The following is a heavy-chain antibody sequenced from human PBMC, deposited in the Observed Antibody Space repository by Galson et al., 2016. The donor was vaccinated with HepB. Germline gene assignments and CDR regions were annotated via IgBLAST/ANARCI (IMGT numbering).Heavy chain of an antibody. CDR1: GFAFSEYY. CDR2: IHSSGSSM. Sequence: SLRLSCAASGFAFSEYYMSWIRQAPGKGLEWVPYIHSSGSSMYYADSVKGRFTISRDNAKNSLYLQMNSLRADDTAVYYCARHFAGFIEDDYWGQGTLVTVSS. J-gene: IGHJ4*02. D-gene: IGHD3-16*02. CDR3: ARHFAGFIEDDY. V-gene: IGHV3-11*01.